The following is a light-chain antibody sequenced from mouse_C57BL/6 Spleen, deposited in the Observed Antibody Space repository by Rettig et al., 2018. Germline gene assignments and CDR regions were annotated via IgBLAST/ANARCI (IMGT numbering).Light chain of an antibody. Sequence: PLSLPVSLGDQASISCRSSQSLENSNGNTYLNWYLQKPGQSPQLLIYRVSNRFSGVLDRFSGSGSGTDFTLKISRVEAEDLGVYFCLQVTHVPLTFGAGTKLELK. V-gene: IGKV1-122*01. CDR1: QSLENSNGNTY. J-gene: IGKJ5*01. CDR2: RVS. CDR3: LQVTHVPLT.